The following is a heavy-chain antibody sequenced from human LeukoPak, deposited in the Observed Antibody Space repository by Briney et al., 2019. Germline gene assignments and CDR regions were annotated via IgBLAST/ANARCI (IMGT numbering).Heavy chain of an antibody. V-gene: IGHV4-30-2*01. CDR2: IYHSGST. D-gene: IGHD6-13*01. Sequence: LRLSCAASGFSFSNAWMSWIRQPPGKGLEWIGYIYHSGSTYYNPSLKSRVTISVDRSKNQFSLKLSSVTAADTAVYYCAALSQYSSSWSLDYWGQGTLVTVSS. CDR1: GFSFSNAW. CDR3: AALSQYSSSWSLDY. J-gene: IGHJ4*02.